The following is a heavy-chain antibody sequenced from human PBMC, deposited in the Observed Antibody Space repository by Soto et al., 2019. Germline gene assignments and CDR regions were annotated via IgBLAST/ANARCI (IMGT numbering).Heavy chain of an antibody. V-gene: IGHV2-26*01. CDR2: IFSNDEK. Sequence: ASGPTLVNPTETLTLTCTVSGFSLSNARMGVSWIRQPPGKALEWLAHIFSNDEKSYSTSLKSRLTISKDTSKSQVVLTMTNMDAVETATYYCAPILGYYDFWSGYQTNGKYYYYYYYVDVRG. D-gene: IGHD3-3*01. CDR1: GFSLSNARMG. J-gene: IGHJ6*03. CDR3: APILGYYDFWSGYQTNGKYYYYYYYVDV.